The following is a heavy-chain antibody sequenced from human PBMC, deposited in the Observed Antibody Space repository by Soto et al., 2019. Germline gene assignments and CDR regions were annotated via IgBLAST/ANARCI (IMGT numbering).Heavy chain of an antibody. V-gene: IGHV1-46*01. CDR2: INPSGGST. Sequence: ASVKVSCKASGYTFTSYYMHWVRQAPGQGLEWMGIINPSGGSTSYAQKFQGRVTITRDTSTSTVYMELSSLRSEDTAVYYCARDGSIAAAGPLFDPWGQGTLVTVSS. D-gene: IGHD6-13*01. CDR1: GYTFTSYY. CDR3: ARDGSIAAAGPLFDP. J-gene: IGHJ5*02.